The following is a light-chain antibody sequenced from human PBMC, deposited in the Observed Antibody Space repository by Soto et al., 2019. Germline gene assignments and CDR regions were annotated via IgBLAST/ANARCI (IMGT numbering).Light chain of an antibody. V-gene: IGKV3-15*01. CDR3: QQYNNWPRT. CDR1: QSVSSN. CDR2: GAS. Sequence: EIVLTQSPGTLSVSPGERATLSCRASQSVSSNLAWYQQKPGQAPTLLIYGASTRATGIPARFSGSGSGTEFTLTISSLQSEDFAVYYCQQYNNWPRTFGQGTQVDI. J-gene: IGKJ1*01.